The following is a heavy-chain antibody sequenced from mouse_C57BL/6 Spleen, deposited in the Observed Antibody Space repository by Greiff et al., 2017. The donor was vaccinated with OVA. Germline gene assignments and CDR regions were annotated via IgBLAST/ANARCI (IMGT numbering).Heavy chain of an antibody. CDR1: GYSFTGYY. CDR3: ASPYGDHEAWWAY. Sequence: EVKLVESGPELVKPGASVKISCKASGYSFTGYYMHWVKQSSEKSLEWIGEINPSTGGTSYNQKFKGKATLTVDKSSSTAYMQLKSLTSEDSAVEYGASPYGDHEAWWAYWGQGTRVT. D-gene: IGHD2-13*01. V-gene: IGHV1-43*01. CDR2: INPSTGGT. J-gene: IGHJ3*01.